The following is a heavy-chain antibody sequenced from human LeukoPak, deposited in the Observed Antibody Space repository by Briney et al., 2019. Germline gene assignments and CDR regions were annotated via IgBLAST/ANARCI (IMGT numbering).Heavy chain of an antibody. CDR2: ISSSGSTI. Sequence: GGSLRLSCAASGFTFSDYYMSWIRQAPGKGLEWVSYISSSGSTIYYADPVKGRFTISRDNAKNSLYLQMNSLRAEDTAVYYCARALCSSTSCYPDYWGQGTLVTVSS. V-gene: IGHV3-11*04. CDR1: GFTFSDYY. J-gene: IGHJ4*02. D-gene: IGHD2-2*01. CDR3: ARALCSSTSCYPDY.